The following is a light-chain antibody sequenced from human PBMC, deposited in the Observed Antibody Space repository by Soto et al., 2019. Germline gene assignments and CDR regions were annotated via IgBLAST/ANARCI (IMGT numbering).Light chain of an antibody. CDR1: SSDVGGYNY. CDR3: SSYTSSSTLVV. J-gene: IGLJ2*01. CDR2: DVS. V-gene: IGLV2-14*01. Sequence: QSALTQPASVSGSPGQSITISCTGTSSDVGGYNYVSWYQQHPGKAPKLMIYDVSNRPSGVSNRFYGSKSGNTASLTISGLQAEDEADYYCSSYTSSSTLVVFGGGTKVTVL.